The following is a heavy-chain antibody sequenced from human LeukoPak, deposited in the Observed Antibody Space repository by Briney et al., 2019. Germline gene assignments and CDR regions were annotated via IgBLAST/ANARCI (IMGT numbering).Heavy chain of an antibody. CDR1: DDSFSSHY. CDR3: ARDLITVTKGFDI. V-gene: IGHV4-59*11. D-gene: IGHD4-17*01. J-gene: IGHJ3*02. CDR2: ISYIGST. Sequence: SSETLSLTCAVSDDSFSSHYWTWIRQPPGKGLEWIGYISYIGSTNYNPSLKSRATISIDTSKNQFSLKLTSVTAADTAVYYCARDLITVTKGFDIWGQGTMVSVSP.